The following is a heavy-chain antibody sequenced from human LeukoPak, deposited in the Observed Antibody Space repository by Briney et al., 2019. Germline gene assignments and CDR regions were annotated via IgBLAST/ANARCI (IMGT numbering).Heavy chain of an antibody. CDR3: ARGVGPTIFFNY. CDR2: INPNGGGT. Sequence: ASVKVSCKASGYTFSDYYVHWVRQAPGQGLEWMGWINPNGGGTDYAQKFRGRVTLTRDTSISTAYMELSSLRSDDAAVYYCARGVGPTIFFNYWGQGTLVTVSS. V-gene: IGHV1-2*02. J-gene: IGHJ4*02. D-gene: IGHD1-26*01. CDR1: GYTFSDYY.